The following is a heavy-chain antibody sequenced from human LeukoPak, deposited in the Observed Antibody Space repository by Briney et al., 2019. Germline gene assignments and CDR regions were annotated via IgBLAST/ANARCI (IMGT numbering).Heavy chain of an antibody. CDR2: ISNNGGYT. J-gene: IGHJ4*02. Sequence: GGSLRLSCAASGFTFSNYAMSWVRQAPGKGLEWVSAISNNGGYTYYADSVQGRFTISRDNSKSTLCLQMNSLRAEDTAVYYCAKQLGYCSDGSCYFPYWGQGTLVTVSS. CDR1: GFTFSNYA. V-gene: IGHV3-23*01. D-gene: IGHD2-15*01. CDR3: AKQLGYCSDGSCYFPY.